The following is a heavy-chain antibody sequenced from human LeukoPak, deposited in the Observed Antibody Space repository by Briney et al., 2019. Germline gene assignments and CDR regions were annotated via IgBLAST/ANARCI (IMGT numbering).Heavy chain of an antibody. CDR1: VGSISSYY. Sequence: SETLSLTCTVSVGSISSYYWSWIRQPAGKGLEGIGRIYTSGSTNYNPSLKSRVTMSVDTSKNQFSLKLSSVTAADTAVYYCARDRTGIAVADKESAVKNNWFDPWGQGTLVSVSS. CDR2: IYTSGST. D-gene: IGHD6-19*01. V-gene: IGHV4-4*07. CDR3: ARDRTGIAVADKESAVKNNWFDP. J-gene: IGHJ5*02.